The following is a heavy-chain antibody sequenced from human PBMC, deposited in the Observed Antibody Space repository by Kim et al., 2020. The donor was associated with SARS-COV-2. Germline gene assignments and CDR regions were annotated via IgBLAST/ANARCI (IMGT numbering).Heavy chain of an antibody. CDR2: ISYDGSNK. CDR3: AKDQRGSSGNDY. CDR1: GFTFSSYG. V-gene: IGHV3-30*18. D-gene: IGHD3-22*01. Sequence: GGSLRLSCAASGFTFSSYGMHWVRQAPGKGLEWVAVISYDGSNKYYADSVKGRFTISRDNSKNTLYLQMNSLRAEDTAVYYCAKDQRGSSGNDYWGQGTLVTVSS. J-gene: IGHJ4*02.